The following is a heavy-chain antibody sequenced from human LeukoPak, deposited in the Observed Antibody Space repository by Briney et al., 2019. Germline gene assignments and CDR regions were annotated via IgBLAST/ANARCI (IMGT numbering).Heavy chain of an antibody. CDR2: IKQDGSEK. D-gene: IGHD3-22*01. CDR1: GFTFSFYW. CDR3: ATYYYDGSGLI. J-gene: IGHJ4*02. V-gene: IGHV3-7*01. Sequence: TGGSLRLSCAASGFTFSFYWMTWVRQAPGKGLEWVASIKQDGSEKYYVDSVKGRFTISRDNAKNSLYLQMNSLRAEDTAVYYCATYYYDGSGLIWGQGTLVTVSS.